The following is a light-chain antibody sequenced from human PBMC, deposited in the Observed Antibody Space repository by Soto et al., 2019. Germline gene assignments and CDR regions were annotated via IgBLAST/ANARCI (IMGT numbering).Light chain of an antibody. J-gene: IGKJ5*01. V-gene: IGKV1-13*02. Sequence: IQVTQSPSSLSASIGDTVTISCRASQGIATGLAWYQQKPGAPPKLLIYDASTLERGIPSRFSGRGSGTHFILTINNLQPEDFATYYCQQFNSLFGQGTRLEIK. CDR2: DAS. CDR1: QGIATG. CDR3: QQFNSL.